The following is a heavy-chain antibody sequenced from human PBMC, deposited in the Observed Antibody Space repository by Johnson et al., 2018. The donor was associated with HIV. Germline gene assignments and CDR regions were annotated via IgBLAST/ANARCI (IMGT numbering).Heavy chain of an antibody. CDR3: AREGEYYYDSSGYYGVAFDI. CDR1: GFTFSSYG. V-gene: IGHV3-30*19. Sequence: QVQLVESGGGVVQPGRSLRLSCAASGFTFSSYGMHWVRQAPGKGLEWVAVIWYDGSNKYYADSVKGRFTISRDNSKNTLYLQMNSLRAEDTAVYYCAREGEYYYDSSGYYGVAFDIWGQGTMVTVSS. J-gene: IGHJ3*02. CDR2: IWYDGSNK. D-gene: IGHD3-22*01.